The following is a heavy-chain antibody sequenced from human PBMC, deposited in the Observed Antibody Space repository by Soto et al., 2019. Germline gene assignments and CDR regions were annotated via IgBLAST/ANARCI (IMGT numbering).Heavy chain of an antibody. CDR2: INHSGST. V-gene: IGHV4-34*01. J-gene: IGHJ4*02. CDR3: ARDKITGLFDY. Sequence: SETVSLTCAVSGGSISSGGYSWSWIRQPPGTGLEWIGEINHSGSTNYNPSLKSRVTISVDTSKNQFSLKLTSVTAADTAVYYCARDKITGLFDYWGQGTLVTVSS. D-gene: IGHD2-8*02. CDR1: GGSISSGGYS.